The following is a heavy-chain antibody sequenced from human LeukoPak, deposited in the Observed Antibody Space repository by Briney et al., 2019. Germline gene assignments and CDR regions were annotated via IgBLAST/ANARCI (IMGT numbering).Heavy chain of an antibody. CDR3: ANHWSAFEF. CDR1: GLPFSTYG. D-gene: IGHD2-8*02. J-gene: IGHJ5*01. CDR2: ISGSATGHVT. Sequence: PGGSLRLSCAASGLPFSTYGMSWVRQSPGKGLECVSAISGSATGHVTNYADSVKGRFTISRDNDKNTLFLQMNSLRVEDTAVYYCANHWSAFEFCGHGTLVTVSS. V-gene: IGHV3-23*01.